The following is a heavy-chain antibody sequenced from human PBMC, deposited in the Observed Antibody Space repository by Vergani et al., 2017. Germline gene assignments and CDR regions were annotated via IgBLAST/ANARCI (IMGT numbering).Heavy chain of an antibody. V-gene: IGHV1-2*02. J-gene: IGHJ4*02. D-gene: IGHD1-14*01. CDR1: GYTFTDYF. CDR3: ARVGTISNRDYFDY. CDR2: INPNSGGT. Sequence: QVQLVQSGAEVKKPGASVKVSCKASGYTFTDYFMHWVRQAPGQGLEWMGWINPNSGGTNYAQKFQGRVTMTRDTSISTAYMELSNLRSDDTDVYYCARVGTISNRDYFDYWGQGTLVTVSS.